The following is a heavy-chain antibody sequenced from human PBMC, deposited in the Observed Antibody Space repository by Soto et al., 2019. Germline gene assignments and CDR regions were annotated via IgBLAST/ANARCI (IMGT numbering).Heavy chain of an antibody. CDR2: IYYSGST. Sequence: SETLSLTCTVSGCSLSSGGYYWSWVRQHPGKGLEWIGYIYYSGSTYYNPSLKSRVTISVDTSKNQFSLKLSSVTAADTAVYYCARHNYDSSGTAVDVWGQGTTVTVSS. CDR1: GCSLSSGGYY. D-gene: IGHD3-22*01. J-gene: IGHJ6*02. V-gene: IGHV4-31*03. CDR3: ARHNYDSSGTAVDV.